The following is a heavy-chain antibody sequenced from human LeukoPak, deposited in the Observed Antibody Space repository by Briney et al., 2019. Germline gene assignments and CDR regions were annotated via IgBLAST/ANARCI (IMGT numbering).Heavy chain of an antibody. J-gene: IGHJ6*02. CDR1: GGSFSGYY. CDR2: INHSGSA. Sequence: SGTLSLTCAVYGGSFSGYYWSWIRQPPGKGLEWIGEINHSGSANYNPSLKSRVTISVDTSKNQFSLKLSSVTAADTAVYYCARCQYYYGMDVWGQGTTVTVSS. V-gene: IGHV4-34*01. CDR3: ARCQYYYGMDV.